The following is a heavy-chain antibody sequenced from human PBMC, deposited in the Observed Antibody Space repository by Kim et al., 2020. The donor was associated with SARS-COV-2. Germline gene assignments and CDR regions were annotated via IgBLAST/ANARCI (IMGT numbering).Heavy chain of an antibody. CDR1: GDSVSSNSAA. CDR3: ARDEYSSSQAYYYYYMDV. Sequence: SQTLSLTCAISGDSVSSNSAAWNWIRQSPSRGLEWLGRTYYRSKWYNDYAVSVKSRITINPDTSKNQFSLQLNSVTPEDTAVYYCARDEYSSSQAYYYYYMDVWGKGTTVTVSS. D-gene: IGHD6-6*01. V-gene: IGHV6-1*01. CDR2: TYYRSKWYN. J-gene: IGHJ6*03.